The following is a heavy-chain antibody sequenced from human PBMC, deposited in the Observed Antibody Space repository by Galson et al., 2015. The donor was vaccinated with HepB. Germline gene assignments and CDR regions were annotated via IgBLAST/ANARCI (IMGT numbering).Heavy chain of an antibody. CDR2: IYHSGSA. V-gene: IGHV4-30-2*01. CDR1: GGSISSGGYS. J-gene: IGHJ2*01. Sequence: TLSLTCAVSGGSISSGGYSWSWIRQPPGKGLEWIGYIYHSGSAYYNPSLKSRVTISVDRSKNQFSLKLSSVTAADTAVYYCASGKGLLWLDLWGRGTLVTVSS. D-gene: IGHD3-10*01. CDR3: ASGKGLLWLDL.